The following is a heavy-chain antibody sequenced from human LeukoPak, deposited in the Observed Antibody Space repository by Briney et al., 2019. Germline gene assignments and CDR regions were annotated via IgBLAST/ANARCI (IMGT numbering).Heavy chain of an antibody. V-gene: IGHV1-69*13. CDR3: ARDPRITMVRGVSYFDY. J-gene: IGHJ4*02. CDR1: GGTFSSYA. D-gene: IGHD3-10*01. CDR2: IIPIFGTA. Sequence: GASVKVSCKASGGTFSSYAISWVRQAPGQGLEWMGGIIPIFGTANYAQKFQGRVTITADESTSTAYMELSSLRSEDTAVYYCARDPRITMVRGVSYFDYWGQGTLVTVSS.